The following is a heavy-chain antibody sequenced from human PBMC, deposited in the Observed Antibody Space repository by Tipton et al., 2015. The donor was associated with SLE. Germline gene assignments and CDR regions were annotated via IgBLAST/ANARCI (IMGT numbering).Heavy chain of an antibody. CDR1: GGSFSGYY. CDR2: INHSGST. V-gene: IGHV4-34*01. Sequence: TLSLTCAVYGGSFSGYYWSWIRQPPGKGLEWIGEINHSGSTNYNPSLKSRVTISVDTSKNQFSLKLSSVTAADTAVYYCARHANWFDPWGQGTLVTVSS. J-gene: IGHJ5*02. CDR3: ARHANWFDP.